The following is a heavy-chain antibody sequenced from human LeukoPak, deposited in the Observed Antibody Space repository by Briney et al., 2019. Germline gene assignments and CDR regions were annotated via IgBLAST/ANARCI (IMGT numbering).Heavy chain of an antibody. CDR3: ARVHQGMDV. Sequence: PGGSLRPSCAASGFTVNSNYMSWVRQAPGKGLEWVSVIYSGGSTYYADSVKGRFTISRDNSKNTLYLQMNSLRAEDTAVYYCARVHQGMDVWGQGTTDTVSS. V-gene: IGHV3-66*01. CDR2: IYSGGST. J-gene: IGHJ6*02. CDR1: GFTVNSNY.